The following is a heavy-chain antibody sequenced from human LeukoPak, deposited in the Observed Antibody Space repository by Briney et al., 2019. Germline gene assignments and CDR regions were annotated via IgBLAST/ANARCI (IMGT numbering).Heavy chain of an antibody. Sequence: SETLSLTCTVSGGSISSYYWSWLRQPPGKGLEWIGYIYYSGSTNYNPSLKSRVTISVDTSKNQFSLKLSSVTAADTAVYYCARGGSSSWSTYYYYYYMDVWGKGTTVTISS. D-gene: IGHD6-13*01. CDR3: ARGGSSSWSTYYYYYYMDV. CDR2: IYYSGST. J-gene: IGHJ6*03. V-gene: IGHV4-59*01. CDR1: GGSISSYY.